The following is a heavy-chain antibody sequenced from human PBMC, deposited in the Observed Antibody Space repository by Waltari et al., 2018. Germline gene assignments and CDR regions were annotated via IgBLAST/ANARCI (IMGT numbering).Heavy chain of an antibody. CDR1: GGTFSSYA. Sequence: QVQLVQSGAEVKKPGSSVKVSCKASGGTFSSYAISWVRQAPGQGLEWMGRINPNSGGTNYAQKFQGRVTMTRDTSISTAYMELSRLRSDDTAVYYCAREDYGDYSRAESRPQTSDYWGQGTLVTVSS. CDR2: INPNSGGT. V-gene: IGHV1-2*06. J-gene: IGHJ4*02. CDR3: AREDYGDYSRAESRPQTSDY. D-gene: IGHD4-17*01.